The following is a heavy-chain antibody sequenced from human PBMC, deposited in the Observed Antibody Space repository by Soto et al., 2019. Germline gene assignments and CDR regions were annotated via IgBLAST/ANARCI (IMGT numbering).Heavy chain of an antibody. V-gene: IGHV3-33*01. J-gene: IGHJ3*02. CDR3: ARDYGRFMITPDAFDI. D-gene: IGHD3-16*01. CDR1: GLTLSSYG. Sequence: GGSMRLSCAASGLTLSSYGMHWVRQAQGNGLECVAVIWYDGSNKYYADSVKGRFTISRDNSKNTLYLQMNSLRAEDTAVYYCARDYGRFMITPDAFDIWGQGTMVTVSS. CDR2: IWYDGSNK.